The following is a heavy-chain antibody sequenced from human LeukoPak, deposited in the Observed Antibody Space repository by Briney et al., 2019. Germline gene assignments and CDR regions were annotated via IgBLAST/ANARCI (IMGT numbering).Heavy chain of an antibody. Sequence: GGSLRLSCAASGFTFSSYEMNWVRQAPGKGLEWVSSISSSSSYIYYADSVKGRFTISRDNAKNSLYLQMNSLRAEDTAMYYCARKSIAVAGPFDYWGQGTLVTVSS. CDR1: GFTFSSYE. D-gene: IGHD6-19*01. CDR2: ISSSSSYI. CDR3: ARKSIAVAGPFDY. J-gene: IGHJ4*02. V-gene: IGHV3-21*01.